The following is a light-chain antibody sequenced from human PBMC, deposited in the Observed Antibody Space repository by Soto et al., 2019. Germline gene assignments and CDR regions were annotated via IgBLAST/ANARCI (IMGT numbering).Light chain of an antibody. CDR3: VLYMGGGVWV. J-gene: IGLJ3*02. CDR2: STN. CDR1: FGSVSTSFY. V-gene: IGLV8-61*01. Sequence: QAVVTQEPSFSVSPGRTVTLTCGLSFGSVSTSFYPSWYQQTPGQAPRTLIYSTNTRSSGVPDRFSGSIIGNKAALTITGAQADDESDYYCVLYMGGGVWVFGGGTKVTVL.